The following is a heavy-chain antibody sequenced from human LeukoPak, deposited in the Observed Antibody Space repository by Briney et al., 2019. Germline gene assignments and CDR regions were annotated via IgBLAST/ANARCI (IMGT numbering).Heavy chain of an antibody. Sequence: PSETLSLTCTVSGGSISSSSYYWGWIRQPPGKGLEWIGSIYYSGSTYYNPSLKSRVTISVDTSKNQFSLSLSSVTAVDTAVYFCARILHDYGDYIEDAFDIWGQGTMVTVSS. CDR3: ARILHDYGDYIEDAFDI. V-gene: IGHV4-39*07. D-gene: IGHD4-17*01. J-gene: IGHJ3*02. CDR2: IYYSGST. CDR1: GGSISSSSYY.